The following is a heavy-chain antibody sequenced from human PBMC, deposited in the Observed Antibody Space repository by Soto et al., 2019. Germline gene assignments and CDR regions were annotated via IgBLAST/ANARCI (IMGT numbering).Heavy chain of an antibody. CDR2: IYYSGST. Sequence: PSETLSLTCTVSGGSISSYYWSWIRQPPGKGLEWIGYIYYSGSTNYNPSLKSRVTISVDTSKNQFSLKLSSVTAADTAFYYCARSTNYYDSSGYYYRGPFDYWGQGTLVTVS. CDR1: GGSISSYY. D-gene: IGHD3-22*01. J-gene: IGHJ4*02. V-gene: IGHV4-59*01. CDR3: ARSTNYYDSSGYYYRGPFDY.